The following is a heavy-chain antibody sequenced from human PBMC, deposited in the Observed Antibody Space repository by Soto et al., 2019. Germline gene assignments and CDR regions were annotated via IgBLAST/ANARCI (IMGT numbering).Heavy chain of an antibody. V-gene: IGHV3-30-3*01. D-gene: IGHD2-2*01. CDR1: GFTFSSYA. CDR3: ARGPAVYCSSTSCSPFDP. Sequence: QVQLVESGGGVVQPGRSLRLSCAASGFTFSSYAVHWVRQAPGKGLEWVAVISYDGSNKYYTDSVKGRFTISRDNSKSTLYLQMNSLRPEDTAVYYCARGPAVYCSSTSCSPFDPWGQGTLVTVSS. CDR2: ISYDGSNK. J-gene: IGHJ5*02.